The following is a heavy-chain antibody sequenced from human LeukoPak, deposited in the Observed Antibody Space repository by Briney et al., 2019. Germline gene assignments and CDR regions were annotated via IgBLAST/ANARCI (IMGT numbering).Heavy chain of an antibody. D-gene: IGHD1-26*01. Sequence: PSETLSLTCTVSGGSISSYYWSWIRQPPGKGLEWIGYIYSSGSTYYNPSLKSRVTISVDTSKNQFSLKLSSVIAADTAVYYCARRRSGSSPPHAFDIWGQGTMVTVSS. CDR1: GGSISSYY. V-gene: IGHV4-59*12. CDR3: ARRRSGSSPPHAFDI. CDR2: IYSSGST. J-gene: IGHJ3*02.